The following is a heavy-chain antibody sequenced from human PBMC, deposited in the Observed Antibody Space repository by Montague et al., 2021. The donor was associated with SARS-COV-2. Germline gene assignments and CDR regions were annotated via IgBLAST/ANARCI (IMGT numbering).Heavy chain of an antibody. V-gene: IGHV3-48*03. CDR3: ASDGGIEIPDYYYSMDV. Sequence: SLRLSLSASGFTFSSYEMNWVRQAPGKGLEWVSYISSSGSTIYYADSGKGRFTISRDNAKNSLYLQMNSLRAEDTAIYYCASDGGIEIPDYYYSMDVWGQGTTVTVSS. CDR1: GFTFSSYE. J-gene: IGHJ6*02. CDR2: ISSSGSTI. D-gene: IGHD5-24*01.